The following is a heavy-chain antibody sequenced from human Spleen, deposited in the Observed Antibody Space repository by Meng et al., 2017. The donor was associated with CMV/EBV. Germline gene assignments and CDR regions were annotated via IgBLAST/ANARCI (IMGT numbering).Heavy chain of an antibody. CDR3: GRVSLLRYFDI. CDR2: INLSDETT. Sequence: ASVKVSCKASGFTFNTFANYYMHWVRQAPGQGLEWIGIINLSDETTTYAQKFQGRVTMTRDTSTFTVYMEMTVLRSDDTAVYYCGRVSLLRYFDIWGQGTMVTVSS. CDR1: GFTFNTFANYY. V-gene: IGHV1-46*03. J-gene: IGHJ3*02. D-gene: IGHD3-9*01.